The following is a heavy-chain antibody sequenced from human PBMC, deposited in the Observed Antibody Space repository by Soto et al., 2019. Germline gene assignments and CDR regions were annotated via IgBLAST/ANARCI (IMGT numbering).Heavy chain of an antibody. CDR2: VYYTGTT. D-gene: IGHD1-26*01. CDR1: DGSINTSDYF. V-gene: IGHV4-39*01. CDR3: ARLYLAHSNGAPGIDH. Sequence: QLQLQESGPGLVKPSETLALTCTVSDGSINTSDYFWGWIRQPPGKGLEWIGGVYYTGTTSYNPSLKSRLTISADTSKNQVSLRLSSVTAADTAVYSCARLYLAHSNGAPGIDHWGQGALVTVSS. J-gene: IGHJ4*02.